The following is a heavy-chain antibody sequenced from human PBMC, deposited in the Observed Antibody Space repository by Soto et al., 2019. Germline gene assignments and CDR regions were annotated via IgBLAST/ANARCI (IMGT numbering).Heavy chain of an antibody. CDR3: ARFYDFWSGYYWGSDAFDI. V-gene: IGHV4-31*03. Sequence: SETLSLTCTDSGGSISSGGYYWSWIRQHPGKGLEWIGYIYYSGSTYYNPSLKSRVTISVDTSKNQFSLKLSSVTAADTAVYYCARFYDFWSGYYWGSDAFDIWGQGTMVPVS. CDR1: GGSISSGGYY. D-gene: IGHD3-3*01. J-gene: IGHJ3*02. CDR2: IYYSGST.